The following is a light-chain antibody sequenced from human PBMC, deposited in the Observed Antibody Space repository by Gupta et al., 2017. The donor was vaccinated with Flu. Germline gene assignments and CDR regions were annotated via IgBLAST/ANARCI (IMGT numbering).Light chain of an antibody. V-gene: IGKV3-15*01. CDR2: GAF. CDR1: QSVNNN. Sequence: EIVMTQSPATLSVSPGERATLSCRASQSVNNNLAWYQQKSGQSPRLLIYGAFTRATGIPARFSGSGSGTDFTLTISSRQSEDFAFYYCQQYNNRPPGTFGQGTKVEIK. J-gene: IGKJ1*01. CDR3: QQYNNRPPGT.